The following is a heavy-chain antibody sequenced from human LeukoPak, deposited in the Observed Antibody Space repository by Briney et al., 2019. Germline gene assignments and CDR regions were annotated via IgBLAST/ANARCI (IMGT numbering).Heavy chain of an antibody. CDR3: ARYYCSSTSCYTSRFDS. CDR2: IYYSGST. CDR1: GGSISSYY. V-gene: IGHV4-59*01. J-gene: IGHJ4*02. D-gene: IGHD2-2*02. Sequence: SETLSLTCTVSGGSISSYYWSWIRQPPGKGLEWIGYIYYSGSTYYNPSLKSRVTISVDTSKNQFSLKLSSVTAADTAVYYCARYYCSSTSCYTSRFDSWGLGTLVTVSS.